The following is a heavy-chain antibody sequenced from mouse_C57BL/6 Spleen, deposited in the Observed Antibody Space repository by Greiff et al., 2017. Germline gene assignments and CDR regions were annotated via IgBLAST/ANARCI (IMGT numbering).Heavy chain of an antibody. Sequence: VQLQQSGPGLVQPSQSLSITCTVSGFSLTSYGVHWVRQSPGKGLEWLGVIWSGGSTDSNAAFISRLSISKDNSKSQVFFKMNSLQADDTAIYYCARQTGDWYFDVWGTGTTVTVSS. CDR1: GFSLTSYG. V-gene: IGHV2-2*01. CDR3: ARQTGDWYFDV. D-gene: IGHD4-1*01. CDR2: IWSGGST. J-gene: IGHJ1*03.